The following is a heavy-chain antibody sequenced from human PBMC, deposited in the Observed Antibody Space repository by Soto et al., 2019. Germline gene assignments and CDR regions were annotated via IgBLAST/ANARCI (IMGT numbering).Heavy chain of an antibody. CDR3: TRLPEATTVTTSFDY. D-gene: IGHD4-17*01. V-gene: IGHV3-73*01. Sequence: GGSLRLSCAASGFTFSDSGIHWVRQASGKGLEWVGRIRGKGNGYATAYAASVKDRFTVYRDDSKNTAYLQMDSLRADDTAVYLCTRLPEATTVTTSFDYWGQGTLVSVSS. CDR2: IRGKGNGYAT. J-gene: IGHJ4*02. CDR1: GFTFSDSG.